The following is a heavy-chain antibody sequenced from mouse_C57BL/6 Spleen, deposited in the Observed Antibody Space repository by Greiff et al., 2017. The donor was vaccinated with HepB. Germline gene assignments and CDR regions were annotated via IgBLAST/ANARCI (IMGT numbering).Heavy chain of an antibody. CDR3: ARRGYDGYYENYFDY. V-gene: IGHV1-64*01. CDR2: IHPNSGST. Sequence: QVQLQQPGAELVKPGASVKLSCKASGYTFTSYWMHWVKQRPGQGLELIGMIHPNSGSTNYNEKFKSKATLTVDKSSSTAYMQRSSLTSEDSAVYYCARRGYDGYYENYFDYWGQGTTLTVSS. J-gene: IGHJ2*01. D-gene: IGHD2-3*01. CDR1: GYTFTSYW.